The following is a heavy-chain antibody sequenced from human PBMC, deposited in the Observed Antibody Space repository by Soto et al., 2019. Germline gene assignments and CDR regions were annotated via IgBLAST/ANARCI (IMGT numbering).Heavy chain of an antibody. D-gene: IGHD2-8*02. V-gene: IGHV3-48*03. Sequence: EMQLVESGGGLVQPGGSQRLSCAASGFTFSSYEMHWVRQAPGKGLEWISYISSTGSGTLYADSVRGRFTMSRDNTKNSVSLQMSSLRAEDTAVYYCVRDLHEPLATDALRVANWGQGTQVTVSS. CDR1: GFTFSSYE. J-gene: IGHJ4*02. CDR2: ISSTGSGT. CDR3: VRDLHEPLATDALRVAN.